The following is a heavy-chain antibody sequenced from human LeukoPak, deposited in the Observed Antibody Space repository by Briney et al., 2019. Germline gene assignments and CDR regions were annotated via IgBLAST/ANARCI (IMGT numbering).Heavy chain of an antibody. D-gene: IGHD1-26*01. V-gene: IGHV3-30*02. CDR1: GFTFSSYG. Sequence: GGSLRLSCAASGFTFSSYGMHWVRQAPGKGLEWVGNIKEDGSEKYYVDSVKGRFTISRDNSKNTLYLQMNSLRAEDTAVYYCAKGRGWEASYYYYYMDVWGKGTTVTISS. CDR2: IKEDGSEK. J-gene: IGHJ6*03. CDR3: AKGRGWEASYYYYYMDV.